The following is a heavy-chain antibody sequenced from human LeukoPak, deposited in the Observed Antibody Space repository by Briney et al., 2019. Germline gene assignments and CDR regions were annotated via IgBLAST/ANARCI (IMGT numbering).Heavy chain of an antibody. V-gene: IGHV1-18*01. CDR2: ISAYNGNT. Sequence: ASVKVSCKASGYTFTSYGISWVRQAPGQGLEWMGWISAYNGNTNYAQKLQGRVTMTTDTSTSTAYMELRSLRSDDTAVYYCARVRDYYDSSGYYSDYWGQGTLATVSS. J-gene: IGHJ4*02. CDR1: GYTFTSYG. D-gene: IGHD3-22*01. CDR3: ARVRDYYDSSGYYSDY.